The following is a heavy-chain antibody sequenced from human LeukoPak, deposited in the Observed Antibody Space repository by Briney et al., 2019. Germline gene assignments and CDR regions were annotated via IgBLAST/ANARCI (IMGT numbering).Heavy chain of an antibody. J-gene: IGHJ4*02. Sequence: PSETLSLTCTVSGGSISSYFWSWIRQPPGTGLEWIGYIYYSGSTNYNPSLKSRVTISVDTSKNQFSLKLSSVTAADTAVYYCAGRSGYYTPTYFDYWGQGTLVTVSS. CDR3: AGRSGYYTPTYFDY. CDR1: GGSISSYF. D-gene: IGHD3-3*01. CDR2: IYYSGST. V-gene: IGHV4-59*01.